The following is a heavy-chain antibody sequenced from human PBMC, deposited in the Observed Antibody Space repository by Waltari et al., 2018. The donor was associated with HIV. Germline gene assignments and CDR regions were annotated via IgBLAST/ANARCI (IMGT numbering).Heavy chain of an antibody. CDR2: FHHRGSY. CDR1: GYSMNRGYY. D-gene: IGHD3-22*01. CDR3: ARNTYYERSGYDY. J-gene: IGHJ4*02. V-gene: IGHV4-38-2*01. Sequence: QVQLQESGPGLVRPSETLSLPCAVSGYSMNRGYYWGWVRRPPGKGLEWIGTFHHRGSYYYNPSLQSRVTISVDTSNNRFSLKLSSVTAADTAVYYCARNTYYERSGYDYWGQGNLVTVSS.